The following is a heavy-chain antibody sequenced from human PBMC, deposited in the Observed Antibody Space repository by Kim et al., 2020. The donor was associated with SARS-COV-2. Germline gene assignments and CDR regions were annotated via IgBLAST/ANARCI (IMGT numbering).Heavy chain of an antibody. V-gene: IGHV3-30*18. CDR3: AKGWGGGFDY. CDR1: GFTFSSYG. D-gene: IGHD3-16*01. Sequence: GGSLRLSCAASGFTFSSYGMHWVRQAPGKGLEGVAVISYDGSNKYYADSVKGRFTISRDNSKNTLYLQMNSLRAEDTAVYYCAKGWGGGFDYWGQGTLVTVSS. CDR2: ISYDGSNK. J-gene: IGHJ4*02.